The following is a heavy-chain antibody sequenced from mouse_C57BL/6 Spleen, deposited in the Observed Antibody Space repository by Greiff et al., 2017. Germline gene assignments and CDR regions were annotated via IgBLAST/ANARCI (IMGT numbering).Heavy chain of an antibody. Sequence: EVHLVESGGGLVKPGGSLKLSCAASGFTFSDYGMHWVRQAPEKGLEWVAYISSGSSTIYYADTVKGRFTISRDNAKNTLFLQMTSLRSEDTAMYYCATDGYWYFDVWGTGTTVTVSS. CDR2: ISSGSSTI. CDR3: ATDGYWYFDV. D-gene: IGHD2-3*01. V-gene: IGHV5-17*01. J-gene: IGHJ1*03. CDR1: GFTFSDYG.